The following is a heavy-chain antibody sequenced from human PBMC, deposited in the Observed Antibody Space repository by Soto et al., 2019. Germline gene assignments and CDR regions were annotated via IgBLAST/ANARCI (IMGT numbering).Heavy chain of an antibody. CDR1: GASISSTTSGNW. Sequence: QVQLQESGPGLVRPSGTLSLTCAVSGASISSTTSGNWWSWVRQPPGKGLEWIGEIYHSGSTNYNPSLMSRVTMSVDKSKNQFSLKLSSVTAADTAVYYCARMVGATLVDFWGQGTLVTVSS. CDR2: IYHSGST. J-gene: IGHJ4*02. D-gene: IGHD1-26*01. V-gene: IGHV4-4*02. CDR3: ARMVGATLVDF.